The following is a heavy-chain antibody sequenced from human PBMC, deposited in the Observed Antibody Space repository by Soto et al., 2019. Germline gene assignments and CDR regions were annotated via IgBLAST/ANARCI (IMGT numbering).Heavy chain of an antibody. J-gene: IGHJ4*02. V-gene: IGHV1-3*01. CDR1: GYTFTSYA. D-gene: IGHD6-19*01. CDR3: ARDQVYSSGWYYFDY. CDR2: INAGNGNT. Sequence: QVQLVQSGAEVKKPGASVKVSCKASGYTFTSYAMRWVRQAPGQRLEWMGWINAGNGNTKYSQKFQGRVTITRDTSASTAYMELSSLRSEDTAVYYCARDQVYSSGWYYFDYWGQGTLVTVSS.